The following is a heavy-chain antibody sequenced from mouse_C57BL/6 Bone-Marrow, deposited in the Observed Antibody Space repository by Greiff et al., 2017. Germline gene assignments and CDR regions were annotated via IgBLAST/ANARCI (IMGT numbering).Heavy chain of an antibody. Sequence: VQLQQSGADLVRPGASVTLSCTASGFNIKDYYMHWVHQRPEQGLEWIGRIDREDGDTEYAPTFPGKGTMTADTTSNTTYLQLSSLTSEDTAVYYCTTLDYWGQGTSVTVSS. CDR1: GFNIKDYY. CDR2: IDREDGDT. CDR3: TTLDY. J-gene: IGHJ4*01. V-gene: IGHV14-1*01.